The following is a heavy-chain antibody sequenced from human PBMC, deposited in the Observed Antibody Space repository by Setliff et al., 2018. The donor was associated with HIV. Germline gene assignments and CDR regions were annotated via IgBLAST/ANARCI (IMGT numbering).Heavy chain of an antibody. D-gene: IGHD4-17*01. CDR2: MSAYSGDT. Sequence: ASVKVSCKASGYTFTAYGITWVRQAPGQGLEWMGWMSAYSGDTKYAQKIQGRVNMTRDTSTDTAYVELRSLRFDDTAVYYCARTDYGGNSGGNYFDYWGQGSLVTVSS. J-gene: IGHJ4*02. CDR3: ARTDYGGNSGGNYFDY. CDR1: GYTFTAYG. V-gene: IGHV1-18*04.